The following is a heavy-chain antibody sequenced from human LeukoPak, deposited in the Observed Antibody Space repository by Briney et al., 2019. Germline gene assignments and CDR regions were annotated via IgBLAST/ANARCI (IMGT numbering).Heavy chain of an antibody. CDR3: ARVRSSGWSYFDY. CDR1: GLTFRSYC. Sequence: GGSLRLSCAASGLTFRSYCMRWVRQAPGKGLVWVSRINSDGSSTTYADSVKGRFTISRDNVKNTLYLQMNSLRAEDTAVYYCARVRSSGWSYFDYWGQGTLVTVSS. CDR2: INSDGSST. D-gene: IGHD6-19*01. V-gene: IGHV3-74*01. J-gene: IGHJ4*02.